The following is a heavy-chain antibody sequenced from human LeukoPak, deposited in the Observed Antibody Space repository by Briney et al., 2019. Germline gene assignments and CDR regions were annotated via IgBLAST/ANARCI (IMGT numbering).Heavy chain of an antibody. CDR1: GYTFTSYY. J-gene: IGHJ4*02. V-gene: IGHV1-46*01. D-gene: IGHD3-3*01. Sequence: ASVKVSCKASGYTFTSYYMHWVRQAPGQGLEWMGIINPSGGSTSYAQKFQGRVTMTRDTSTSTVYMELSSLRSEDTAVYYCACTEVYDSWSGYFDYWGQGTLVTVSS. CDR2: INPSGGST. CDR3: ACTEVYDSWSGYFDY.